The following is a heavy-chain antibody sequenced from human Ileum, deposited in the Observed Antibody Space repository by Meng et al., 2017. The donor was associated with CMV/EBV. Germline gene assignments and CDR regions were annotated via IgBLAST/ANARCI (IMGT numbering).Heavy chain of an antibody. CDR3: ARGLDNYYDMT. CDR1: GGSFTGYD. V-gene: IGHV4-34*01. J-gene: IGHJ5*02. Sequence: SLTCALHGGSFTGYDCDWIRQPPGKELEWIGEVNHRGDTDYNPYLNGRVTILVDTSKKQSSLKLNSVTAADTAVYYCARGLDNYYDMTWGQGILVTVSS. D-gene: IGHD3-22*01. CDR2: VNHRGDT.